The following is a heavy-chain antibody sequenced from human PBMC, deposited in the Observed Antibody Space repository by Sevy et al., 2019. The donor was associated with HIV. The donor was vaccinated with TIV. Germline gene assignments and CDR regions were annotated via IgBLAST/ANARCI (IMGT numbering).Heavy chain of an antibody. Sequence: GGSLRLSCAASGFTFSSYAMSWVRQAPGKGLEWVSAISGSGGSTYYADSVKGRFTISRDNSKNTLYLQMNSLRAEDTAIYYCAKNRAIFGVVDAFDIWGQGTMVTVSS. V-gene: IGHV3-23*01. J-gene: IGHJ3*02. CDR2: ISGSGGST. D-gene: IGHD3-3*01. CDR1: GFTFSSYA. CDR3: AKNRAIFGVVDAFDI.